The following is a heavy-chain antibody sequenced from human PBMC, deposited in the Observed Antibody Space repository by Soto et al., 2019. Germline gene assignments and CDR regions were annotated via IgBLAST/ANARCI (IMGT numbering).Heavy chain of an antibody. V-gene: IGHV5-51*01. D-gene: IGHD3-22*01. CDR3: ARAGSSGYYKPYYYYGMDV. J-gene: IGHJ6*02. CDR2: IYPGDSDT. Sequence: PGESLKISCKGSGYSFTSYWIGWVRQMPGKGLEWMGIIYPGDSDTRYSPSFQGQVTISADKSISTAYLQWSSLKASDTAMYYCARAGSSGYYKPYYYYGMDVWGQGTTVTVSS. CDR1: GYSFTSYW.